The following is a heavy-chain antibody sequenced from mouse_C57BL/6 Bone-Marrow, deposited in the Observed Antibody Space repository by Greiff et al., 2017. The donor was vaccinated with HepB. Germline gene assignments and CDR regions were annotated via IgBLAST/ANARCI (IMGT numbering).Heavy chain of an antibody. CDR3: TREDYGSSYDGYFGV. Sequence: DVQLVESGEGLVKPGGSLKLSCAASGFTFSSYAMSWVRQTPEKRLEWVAYISSGGDYIYYADTVKGRFTLSRDNARNTLYLQMSSLKSEDTAMYYCTREDYGSSYDGYFGVWGTGTTVTVSS. V-gene: IGHV5-9-1*02. CDR1: GFTFSSYA. CDR2: ISSGGDYI. J-gene: IGHJ1*03. D-gene: IGHD1-1*01.